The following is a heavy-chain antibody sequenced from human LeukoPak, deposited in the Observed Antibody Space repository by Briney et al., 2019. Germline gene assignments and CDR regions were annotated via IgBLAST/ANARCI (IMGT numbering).Heavy chain of an antibody. J-gene: IGHJ3*02. D-gene: IGHD1-26*01. CDR3: AKPRDSIVGTTTPTRLATLDI. V-gene: IGHV3-23*01. CDR1: GFTFSSYV. CDR2: ISASGGGHT. Sequence: GGSLRLSCAGSGFTFSSYVMTWVRQPPGQGLEWVSGISASGGGHTYYADSVKGRFTISRDNPNHTLYLQMNNLRAEDTAVYYCAKPRDSIVGTTTPTRLATLDIWGQGTMVTVSS.